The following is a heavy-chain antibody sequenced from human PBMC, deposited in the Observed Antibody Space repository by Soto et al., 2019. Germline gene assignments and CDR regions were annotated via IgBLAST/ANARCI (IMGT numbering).Heavy chain of an antibody. CDR2: TSGSGGST. J-gene: IGHJ4*02. CDR3: AKDPEKAHPYFDY. CDR1: GFTFSSYA. Sequence: EVQLLESGGGLVQPGGSLRLSCAASGFTFSSYAMSWVRQAPGKGLEWVSATSGSGGSTYYADSVKGRFTISRHNSKNTMDLQMNSLRAEDTAVYYCAKDPEKAHPYFDYWGQGTLVTVYS. V-gene: IGHV3-23*01.